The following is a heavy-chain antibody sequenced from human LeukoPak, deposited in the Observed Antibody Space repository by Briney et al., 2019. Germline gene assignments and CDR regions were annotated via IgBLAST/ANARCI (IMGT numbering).Heavy chain of an antibody. CDR1: GGSISSYY. D-gene: IGHD5-24*01. V-gene: IGHV4-59*01. CDR3: ARARLQSYPHFDY. CDR2: IYYSGST. Sequence: SETLSLTRTVSGGSISSYYWSWIRQPPGKGLEWIGYIYYSGSTNYNPSLKSRVTISVDTSKNQFSLKLSSVTAADTAVYYCARARLQSYPHFDYWGQGTLVTVSS. J-gene: IGHJ4*02.